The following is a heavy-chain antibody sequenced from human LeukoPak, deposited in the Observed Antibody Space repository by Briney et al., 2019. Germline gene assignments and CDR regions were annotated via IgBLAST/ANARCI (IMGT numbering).Heavy chain of an antibody. CDR1: AFTVSINY. CDR3: ARGEGLFVY. CDR2: IYSGGRT. V-gene: IGHV3-53*01. Sequence: HPGGSLRLSGAAVAFTVSINYMSRVRQAPGKGLEWVSVIYSGGRTHYADSVKGRLTISRDNSKNTLYLQMNSRRAQDTAVYHCARGEGLFVYWGLGTLVTVSS. J-gene: IGHJ4*02.